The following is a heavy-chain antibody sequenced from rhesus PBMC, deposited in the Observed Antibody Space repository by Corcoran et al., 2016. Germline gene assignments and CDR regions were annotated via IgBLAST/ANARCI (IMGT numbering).Heavy chain of an antibody. CDR3: ARDPPENNL. D-gene: IGHD1-20*01. CDR1: GGSISRGYSY. J-gene: IGHJ4*01. Sequence: QVPLQASGPGLVQPSETLSLTCAVSGGSISRGYSYWSWIRPPPGQGLEWIGYITYSGSTSYNPSLKSRFTISRDTSKNQFSLKLSSVTAADTAVYYCARDPPENNLWGQGVLVTVSS. V-gene: IGHV4-122*02. CDR2: ITYSGST.